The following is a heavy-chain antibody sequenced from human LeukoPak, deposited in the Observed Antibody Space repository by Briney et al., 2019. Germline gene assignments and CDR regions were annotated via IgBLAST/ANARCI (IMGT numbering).Heavy chain of an antibody. CDR2: ISYDESKK. Sequence: GRSLRLSCAVSAFTFSTYTIHWVRQATGKGLEWVAVISYDESKKYYADSVKGRFTISRDNSKNTLYLQMNSLRAEDTAVYYCARVYSYGHDAIDIWGQGTVVTVSS. D-gene: IGHD5-18*01. CDR1: AFTFSTYT. CDR3: ARVYSYGHDAIDI. J-gene: IGHJ3*02. V-gene: IGHV3-30*07.